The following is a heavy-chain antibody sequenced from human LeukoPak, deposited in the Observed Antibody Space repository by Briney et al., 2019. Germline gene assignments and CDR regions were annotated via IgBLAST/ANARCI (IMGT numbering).Heavy chain of an antibody. CDR1: GFTFSNYD. CDR2: ISYDGTNK. Sequence: GGSLRLSCAASGFTFSNYDMHWVRQAPGKGLEWVAVISYDGTNKYYADSVKGRFTISRDNSKNTLYLQMNSLRAEDTAVYHCAKPLSAASGTDFDYWGQGTLVTVSS. V-gene: IGHV3-30*18. CDR3: AKPLSAASGTDFDY. J-gene: IGHJ4*02. D-gene: IGHD6-13*01.